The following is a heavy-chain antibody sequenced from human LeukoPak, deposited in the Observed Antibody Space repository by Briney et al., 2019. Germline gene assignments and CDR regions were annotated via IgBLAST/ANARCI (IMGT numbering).Heavy chain of an antibody. V-gene: IGHV4-34*01. CDR3: ARLGDSSGGTYFDY. Sequence: SETLSLTCAVYGGSFSGYYWSWIRQPPGKGLEWIGEINHSGSTNYNPSLKSRVTISVDTSKNQCSLKLSSVTAADTAVYYCARLGDSSGGTYFDYWGQGILVTVSS. J-gene: IGHJ4*02. D-gene: IGHD6-19*01. CDR1: GGSFSGYY. CDR2: INHSGST.